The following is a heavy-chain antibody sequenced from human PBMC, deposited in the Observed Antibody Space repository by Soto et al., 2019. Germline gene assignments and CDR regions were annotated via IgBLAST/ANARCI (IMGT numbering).Heavy chain of an antibody. D-gene: IGHD2-15*01. Sequence: GGCLRRACSASGFTFSSYAMHWVRQAPGKGLEYVSAISSNGGSTYYADYVKGRFTISRDNSKNTLYLQMSSLRAEDTAVYYCVKDIVVVVADTAFNHWGQGT. J-gene: IGHJ4*02. CDR1: GFTFSSYA. CDR3: VKDIVVVVADTAFNH. CDR2: ISSNGGST. V-gene: IGHV3-64D*06.